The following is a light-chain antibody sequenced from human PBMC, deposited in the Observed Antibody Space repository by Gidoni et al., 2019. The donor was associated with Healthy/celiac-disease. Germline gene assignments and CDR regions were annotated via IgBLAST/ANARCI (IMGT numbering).Light chain of an antibody. Sequence: SYELTQPPSVSVYPGQTASITCSGDKLGDKYACWYQQKPGQSPVLVLYQDSKRPSGIPERFSGSTSGTTATLTISGTQAMDEADYYCQAWDSSTVVFGGGTKLTVL. CDR1: KLGDKY. J-gene: IGLJ2*01. CDR3: QAWDSSTVV. CDR2: QDS. V-gene: IGLV3-1*01.